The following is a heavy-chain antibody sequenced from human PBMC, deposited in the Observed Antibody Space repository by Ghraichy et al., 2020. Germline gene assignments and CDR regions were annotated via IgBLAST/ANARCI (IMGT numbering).Heavy chain of an antibody. CDR3: AKDRGMAALEHSDAFDI. D-gene: IGHD6-6*01. V-gene: IGHV3-23*01. CDR2: ISGSGGST. J-gene: IGHJ3*02. CDR1: GFTFSSYA. Sequence: GGSLRLSCAASGFTFSSYAMSWVRQAPGKGLEWVSAISGSGGSTYYADSVKGRFTISRDNSKNTLYLQMNSLRAEDTAVYYCAKDRGMAALEHSDAFDIWGQGTMVTVSS.